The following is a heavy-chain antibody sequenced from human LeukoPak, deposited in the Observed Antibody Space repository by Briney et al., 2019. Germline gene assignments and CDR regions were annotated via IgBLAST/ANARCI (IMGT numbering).Heavy chain of an antibody. CDR1: GFTFSSYN. J-gene: IGHJ4*02. CDR2: ISTSSSYI. Sequence: GGSLRLSCAASGFTFSSYNINWVRQAPGKGLEWVSSISTSSSYIYYADSVKGRFTISRDNARNSLYLQMNSLRSEDTAVYYCARGYSGYYRSYFDYWGQGTLVTVSS. V-gene: IGHV3-21*04. CDR3: ARGYSGYYRSYFDY. D-gene: IGHD3-22*01.